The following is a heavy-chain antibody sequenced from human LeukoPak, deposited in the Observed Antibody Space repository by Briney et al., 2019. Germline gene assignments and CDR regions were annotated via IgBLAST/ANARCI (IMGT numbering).Heavy chain of an antibody. V-gene: IGHV3-13*04. J-gene: IGHJ4*02. CDR1: GFTFSSFD. CDR3: ARGGGFDY. D-gene: IGHD3-10*01. Sequence: GGSLRLSCAASGFTFSSFDMHWVRQVTGGRLEWVSGIGLAGDTYYLASVKSRFTISREDAKNSLYLQMNSLRAGDTAVYYCARGGGFDYWGQGTLVTVSS. CDR2: IGLAGDT.